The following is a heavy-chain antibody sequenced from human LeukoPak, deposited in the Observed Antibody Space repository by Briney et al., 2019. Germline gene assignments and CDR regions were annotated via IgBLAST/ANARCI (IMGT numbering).Heavy chain of an antibody. CDR2: IYYSGRT. J-gene: IGHJ6*03. Sequence: PAETLSLTCTVSGGSISSSSYYWGWLRQPPGRGLEWLGSIYYSGRTYYNPSLKSRITISVNTYKTQFSLKHSPVTAAETAVYYCARVVISAAGTPRYYYYYNLDVWGKGTTVTVSS. CDR1: GGSISSSSYY. D-gene: IGHD6-13*01. CDR3: ARVVISAAGTPRYYYYYNLDV. V-gene: IGHV4-39*07.